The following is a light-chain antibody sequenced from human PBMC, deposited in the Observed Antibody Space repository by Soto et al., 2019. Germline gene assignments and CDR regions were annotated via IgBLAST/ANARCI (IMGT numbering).Light chain of an antibody. CDR2: AAS. J-gene: IGKJ2*01. Sequence: DIQMTQSPSSLSASVGDRVTITCRASQNIRNYLNWYQQKPGDAPKLLIYAASTLQGAVPSRFSGSGSGTDFTLTISSIQPADFATYHCQQGHSTPYTFGQGTRLEI. V-gene: IGKV1-39*01. CDR3: QQGHSTPYT. CDR1: QNIRNY.